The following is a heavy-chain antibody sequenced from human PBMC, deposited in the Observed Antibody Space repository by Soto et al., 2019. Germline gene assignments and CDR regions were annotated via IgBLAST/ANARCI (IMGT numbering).Heavy chain of an antibody. V-gene: IGHV3-66*01. CDR2: MYGGGSK. Sequence: PGGSLRLSCAASGFTVSTNYMNWVRQAPGKGLEWVSVMYGGGSKHYADSVKGRFAISRDNSKNTLYLQMASLRAEDTAVYYCARSLTDYYYGMDVWGQGTTVTVSS. CDR3: ARSLTDYYYGMDV. CDR1: GFTVSTNY. J-gene: IGHJ6*02.